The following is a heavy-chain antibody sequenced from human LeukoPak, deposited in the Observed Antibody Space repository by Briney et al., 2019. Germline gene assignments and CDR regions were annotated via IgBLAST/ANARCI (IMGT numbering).Heavy chain of an antibody. Sequence: GGSLRLSCAASGFTFSSYAMHWVRQAPGKGLEWVAVISYDGGNKYYADSVKGRFTISRDNSKNTLYLQMNSLRAEDTAVYYCARPLVGYCSGGSCPLFFWGQGTMVTVSS. D-gene: IGHD2-15*01. J-gene: IGHJ3*01. CDR3: ARPLVGYCSGGSCPLFF. CDR1: GFTFSSYA. CDR2: ISYDGGNK. V-gene: IGHV3-30-3*01.